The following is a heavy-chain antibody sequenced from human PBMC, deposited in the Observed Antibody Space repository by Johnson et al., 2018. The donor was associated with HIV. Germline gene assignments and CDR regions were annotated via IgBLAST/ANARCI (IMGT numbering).Heavy chain of an antibody. CDR2: IKRKTDGGTT. CDR1: GFTFSNAW. D-gene: IGHD6-13*01. V-gene: IGHV3-15*01. Sequence: VQVVESGGGLVKPGGSLRLSCAVSGFTFSNAWMSWVRQAPGKGLEWVGRIKRKTDGGTTDYAAPVKGRFNISRDDSKNTLHLQMNSLKTEDTAVYYCTTDLAAVGSGAFDIWGQGTLVTVSS. J-gene: IGHJ3*02. CDR3: TTDLAAVGSGAFDI.